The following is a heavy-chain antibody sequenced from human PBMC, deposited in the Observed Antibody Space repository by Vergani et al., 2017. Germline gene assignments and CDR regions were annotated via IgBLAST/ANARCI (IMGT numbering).Heavy chain of an antibody. CDR3: AKLVRGYCSSTSCSNLDY. D-gene: IGHD2-2*01. J-gene: IGHJ4*02. CDR1: GFTFSSYA. Sequence: EVQLLESGGGLVQPGGSLRLSCAASGFTFSSYAMSWVRQAPGKGLEWVSAISGSGGSTYYADSVKGRFTISRDNSKNTLYLQMNSLRAEDTAVYYCAKLVRGYCSSTSCSNLDYWGQGTLVTVSS. CDR2: ISGSGGST. V-gene: IGHV3-23*01.